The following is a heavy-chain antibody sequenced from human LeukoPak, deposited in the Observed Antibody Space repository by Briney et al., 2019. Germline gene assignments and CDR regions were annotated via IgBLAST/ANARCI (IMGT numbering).Heavy chain of an antibody. J-gene: IGHJ6*03. CDR3: ARDFLESSTPHDYIGYYYYYYMDV. CDR2: INPSGGST. D-gene: IGHD4-11*01. CDR1: GYTFTSYY. V-gene: IGHV1-46*01. Sequence: ASVKVSCKASGYTFTSYYMHWVRQAPGQGLEWMGIINPSGGSTSYAQKFQGRVTMTRDMSTSTVYMELSSLRSEDTAVYYCARDFLESSTPHDYIGYYYYYYMDVWGKGTTVTVSS.